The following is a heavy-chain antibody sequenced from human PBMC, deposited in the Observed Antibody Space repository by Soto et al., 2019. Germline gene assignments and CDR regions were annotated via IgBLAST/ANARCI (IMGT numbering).Heavy chain of an antibody. D-gene: IGHD2-2*01. CDR3: ARDRRYCGSGRCYGPQYYFDY. V-gene: IGHV3-33*01. CDR1: GFTFSSFG. J-gene: IGHJ4*02. CDR2: IWYDGSNT. Sequence: QVQLVESGGGVVQPGRSLRLSCAASGFTFSSFGMHWVRQAPGKGLEWVAVIWYDGSNTYYGDSVKGRFTISRDKSKNRLHLEMDSQRAEDTDVDYCARDRRYCGSGRCYGPQYYFDYGGEGTLVTVSS.